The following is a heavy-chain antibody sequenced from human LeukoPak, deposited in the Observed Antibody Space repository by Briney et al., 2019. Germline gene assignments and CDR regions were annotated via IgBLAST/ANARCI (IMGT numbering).Heavy chain of an antibody. D-gene: IGHD5-18*01. CDR1: GGSFSNYY. CDR2: IYYSGST. CDR3: ARHPPALVSYGFDP. J-gene: IGHJ5*02. Sequence: TSETLSLTCTVSGGSFSNYYWSWIRQPPGKGLEWVGYIYYSGSTNYNPSLKSRVTISVDTSKNQFSLNLSSVTAADTAVYYCARHPPALVSYGFDPWGQGTLVTVSS. V-gene: IGHV4-59*08.